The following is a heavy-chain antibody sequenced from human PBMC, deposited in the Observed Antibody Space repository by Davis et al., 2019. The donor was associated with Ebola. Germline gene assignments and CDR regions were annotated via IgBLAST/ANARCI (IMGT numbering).Heavy chain of an antibody. J-gene: IGHJ5*02. V-gene: IGHV4-59*01. Sequence: SETLSLTCTVSGGSISSYYWSWIRQPPGKGLEWIGYIYYSGSTNYNPSLKSRVTISVDTSKNQFSLKLSPVTAADTAVYYCAREGTTVTSGWFDPWGQGTLVTVSS. CDR2: IYYSGST. CDR3: AREGTTVTSGWFDP. CDR1: GGSISSYY. D-gene: IGHD4-17*01.